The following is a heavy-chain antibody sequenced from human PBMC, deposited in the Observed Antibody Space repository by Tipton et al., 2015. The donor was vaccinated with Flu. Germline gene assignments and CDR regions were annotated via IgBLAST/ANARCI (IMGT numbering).Heavy chain of an antibody. V-gene: IGHV3-13*01. J-gene: IGHJ6*02. D-gene: IGHD6-13*01. CDR2: IGSAGDT. CDR3: TRGPLPDSNWYNGLDV. Sequence: SLRLSCAASGFTFSSYDIHWVRQPKGKGLEWVSAIGSAGDTYYVDSVKGRITISRDNAKNSLYLQMNSLRVGDTAVYYCTRGPLPDSNWYNGLDVWGQGP. CDR1: GFTFSSYD.